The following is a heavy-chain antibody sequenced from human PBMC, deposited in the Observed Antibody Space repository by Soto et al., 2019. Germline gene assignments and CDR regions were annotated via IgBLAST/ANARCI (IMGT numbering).Heavy chain of an antibody. CDR3: AREGGGAHYVFDI. J-gene: IGHJ3*02. D-gene: IGHD3-10*01. CDR1: GFTFGSFA. CDR2: ISYDGGNT. Sequence: ESGGGVVQPGRSLRLSCAASGFTFGSFAMHWVRQAPGKGLEWVAVISYDGGNTYYADSVKGRFTISRDKSKNTLNLQMNSLRVEDTALYYCAREGGGAHYVFDIWGQGTMVTVSS. V-gene: IGHV3-30-3*01.